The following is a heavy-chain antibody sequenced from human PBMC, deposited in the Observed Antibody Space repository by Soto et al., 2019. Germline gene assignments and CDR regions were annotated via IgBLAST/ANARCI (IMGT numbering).Heavy chain of an antibody. Sequence: PSETLSLTCTVSGGSISSYYWSWIRQPAGKGLEWIGRIYTSGSTNYNPSLKSRVTMSVDTSKNQFSLKLSSVTAADTAVYYCARILIAYVWGRYRYTIPYYYGMDVWGQGTTVTVSS. V-gene: IGHV4-4*07. D-gene: IGHD3-16*02. CDR1: GGSISSYY. CDR2: IYTSGST. J-gene: IGHJ6*02. CDR3: ARILIAYVWGRYRYTIPYYYGMDV.